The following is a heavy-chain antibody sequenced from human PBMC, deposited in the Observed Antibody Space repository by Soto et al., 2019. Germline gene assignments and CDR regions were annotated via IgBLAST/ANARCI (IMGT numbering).Heavy chain of an antibody. J-gene: IGHJ6*02. Sequence: QVQLVQSGAEVKKPGASVKVSCKASGYTFTSYGISWVRQAPGQGLEWMGWISAYNGNTNYAQKLQGRVTMTTDTSTSTAYMELGRLRSDDTAVYYCARDDPIAVAGTDYYYYGMDVWGQGTTVTVSS. CDR1: GYTFTSYG. CDR3: ARDDPIAVAGTDYYYYGMDV. D-gene: IGHD6-19*01. V-gene: IGHV1-18*01. CDR2: ISAYNGNT.